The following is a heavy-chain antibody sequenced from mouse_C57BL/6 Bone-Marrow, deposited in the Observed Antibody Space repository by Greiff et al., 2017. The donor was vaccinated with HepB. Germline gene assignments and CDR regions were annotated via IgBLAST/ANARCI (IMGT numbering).Heavy chain of an antibody. CDR1: GYTFTSYW. CDR3: ARLANWARFDY. J-gene: IGHJ2*01. V-gene: IGHV1-69*01. CDR2: IDPSDSYT. D-gene: IGHD4-1*01. Sequence: QVQLQQPGAELVMPGASVKLSCKASGYTFTSYWMHWVKQRPGQGLEWIGEIDPSDSYTNYNQKFKGKSTLTVDKSSSTAYMQLSSLTSEDSAVYYCARLANWARFDYWGQGTTLTASS.